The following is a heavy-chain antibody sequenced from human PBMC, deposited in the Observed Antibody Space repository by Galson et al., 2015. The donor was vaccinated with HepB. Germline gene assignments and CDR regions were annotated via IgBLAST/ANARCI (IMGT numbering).Heavy chain of an antibody. V-gene: IGHV3-7*01. CDR2: IKQDGSVK. CDR1: GFTFSSYW. J-gene: IGHJ4*02. CDR3: ARGYAPDY. Sequence: SLRLSCAASGFTFSSYWMTWVRQTPGRGLECVANIKQDGSVKSYVDSVKGRFTISRDNAKNSLYLQMNSLRVEDTALYYCARGYAPDYWGQGTLVTVSS. D-gene: IGHD1-1*01.